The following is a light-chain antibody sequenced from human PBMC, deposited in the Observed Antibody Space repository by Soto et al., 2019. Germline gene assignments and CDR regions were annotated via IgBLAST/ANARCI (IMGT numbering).Light chain of an antibody. V-gene: IGKV3-11*01. CDR3: QQRASWPWT. Sequence: DIVLTQSPATLSLSPGERATLSCRASQTVVGFLAWYQQKPGQAPRLLIYDASNRAAAIPARFSGSGSGTDYTLTISSLEPEDFSIYYCQQRASWPWTVGQGTKVDSK. J-gene: IGKJ1*01. CDR2: DAS. CDR1: QTVVGF.